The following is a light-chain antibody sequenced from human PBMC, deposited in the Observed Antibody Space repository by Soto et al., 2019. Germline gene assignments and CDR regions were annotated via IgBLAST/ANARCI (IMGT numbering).Light chain of an antibody. Sequence: QSVLTQPPSVSGAPGQRVTISCTGSSSNIGAGYDVHWYQQLPGTAPKLPIYGNSNRPSGVPDRFTGSKSGSSASLAITWLQAEDEADYYCQSYDSSLSGVVFGGGTKLTVL. CDR3: QSYDSSLSGVV. J-gene: IGLJ2*01. V-gene: IGLV1-40*01. CDR1: SSNIGAGYD. CDR2: GNS.